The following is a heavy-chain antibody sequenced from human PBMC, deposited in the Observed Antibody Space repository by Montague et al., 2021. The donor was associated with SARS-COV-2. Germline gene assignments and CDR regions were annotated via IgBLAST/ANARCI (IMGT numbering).Heavy chain of an antibody. CDR1: GGSFSSGDYY. J-gene: IGHJ4*02. CDR3: ARVPAGDDIDS. Sequence: TLSLTCTVSGGSFSSGDYYWSWIRQAPGKGLEWIGYIYYTGSTYYNPSLKSRVTISVDTSQNLLSLKLSSVTAADTAVYYCARVPAGDDIDSWGQGTLVTVSS. V-gene: IGHV4-30-4*01. CDR2: IYYTGST. D-gene: IGHD6-13*01.